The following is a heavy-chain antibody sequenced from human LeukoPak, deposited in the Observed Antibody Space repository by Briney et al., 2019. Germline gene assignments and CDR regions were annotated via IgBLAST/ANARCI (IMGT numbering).Heavy chain of an antibody. D-gene: IGHD1-26*01. V-gene: IGHV1-18*01. CDR2: ISAYNGKT. CDR3: ARGGALTSFDS. Sequence: ASVKVSFKASGFTFSSYGISWVRQAPGQGLEWMGWISAYNGKTNYAKKFQGRVTMTTDTSTSTAYMDLRSLRSDDTAVYYCARGGALTSFDSWGQGTLITVSS. CDR1: GFTFSSYG. J-gene: IGHJ4*02.